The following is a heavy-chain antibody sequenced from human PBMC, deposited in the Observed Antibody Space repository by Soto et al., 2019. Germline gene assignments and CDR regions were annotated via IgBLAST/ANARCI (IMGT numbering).Heavy chain of an antibody. J-gene: IGHJ6*02. CDR1: GGTFSSYA. Sequence: QVQLVQSGAEVKKPGSSVKVSCKASGGTFSSYAISWVRQAPGQGLEWMGGIIPIFGTANYAQKFQGRVTITADESTSTAYMELSSLRSEDTAVYYCASPNIAARDYYYYGMDVWGQGTTVTVYS. V-gene: IGHV1-69*01. CDR2: IIPIFGTA. D-gene: IGHD6-6*01. CDR3: ASPNIAARDYYYYGMDV.